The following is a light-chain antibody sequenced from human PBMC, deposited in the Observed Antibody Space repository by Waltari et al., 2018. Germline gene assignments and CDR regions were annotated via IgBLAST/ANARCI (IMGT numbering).Light chain of an antibody. CDR2: VNSDGSH. CDR3: QTGGHGTWV. Sequence: QLVLTQSPSASASLGASVKLTCTLSSGHSSNVIAWHQHQPEKGPRYLMKVNSDGSHSKGDKIPDRFSGSSSGAEHYLTISSRQSEDEADYYCQTGGHGTWVFGGGTKLTVL. J-gene: IGLJ3*02. CDR1: SGHSSNV. V-gene: IGLV4-69*01.